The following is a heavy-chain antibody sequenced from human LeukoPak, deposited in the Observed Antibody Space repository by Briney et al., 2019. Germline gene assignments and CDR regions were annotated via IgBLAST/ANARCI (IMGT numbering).Heavy chain of an antibody. Sequence: GASVKVSCKASGGTFSSYAISWVRQAPGQGLEWMGGIIPIFGTANYAQKFQARVTMTRDTSVSTAYMELSSLSSEDTAVYYCARGGSFGLKANLDSWGQGTLVTVSS. CDR1: GGTFSSYA. D-gene: IGHD3/OR15-3a*01. V-gene: IGHV1-69*05. CDR2: IIPIFGTA. CDR3: ARGGSFGLKANLDS. J-gene: IGHJ4*02.